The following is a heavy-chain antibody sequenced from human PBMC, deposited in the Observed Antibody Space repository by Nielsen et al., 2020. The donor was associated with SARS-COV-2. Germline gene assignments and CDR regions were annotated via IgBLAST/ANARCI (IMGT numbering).Heavy chain of an antibody. V-gene: IGHV3-7*01. CDR2: IKPDGSEK. CDR3: ARDWSRAFDV. CDR1: GFTFSSLW. Sequence: GESLKISCAASGFTFSSLWMSWVRQVPGKRLEWVADIKPDGSEKVYVDSVKGRFTISRDNAKNSMSLQMNSLRVEDTAVYYCARDWSRAFDVWGQGTMVTVSS. J-gene: IGHJ3*01.